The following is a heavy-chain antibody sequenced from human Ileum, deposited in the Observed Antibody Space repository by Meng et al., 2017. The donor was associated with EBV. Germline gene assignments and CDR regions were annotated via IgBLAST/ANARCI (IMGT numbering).Heavy chain of an antibody. CDR3: ARGVYYFDS. CDR1: GDRGSSRCVA. J-gene: IGHJ4*02. V-gene: IGHV6-1*01. Sequence: LHQCWSGLLIASQSPCVICVVAGDRGSSRCVASNWVRQSPSRGLEWLGMTYYRAKWNTDYAVSGSSRITCSQDTSKNQFALQLNAVPQEDTAVYYCARGVYYFDSWGQGTLVTVSS. CDR2: TYYRAKWNT.